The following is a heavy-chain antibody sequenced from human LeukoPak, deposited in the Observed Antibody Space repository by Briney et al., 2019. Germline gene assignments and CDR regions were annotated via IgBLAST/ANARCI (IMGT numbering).Heavy chain of an antibody. CDR3: ARYSGTYRDY. Sequence: GGSLRLSCAASGFTFSSFNMNWVRQAPGEGLEWVSSISSSSTYIFYADSVKGRFTISRDNAKNSLYLQMNSLRAEDTAVYYCARYSGTYRDYWGQGALVTVSS. CDR2: ISSSSTYI. J-gene: IGHJ4*02. V-gene: IGHV3-21*01. CDR1: GFTFSSFN. D-gene: IGHD1-26*01.